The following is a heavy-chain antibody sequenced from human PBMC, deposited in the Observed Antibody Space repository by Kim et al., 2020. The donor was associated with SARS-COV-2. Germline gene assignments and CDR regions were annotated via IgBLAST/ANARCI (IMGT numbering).Heavy chain of an antibody. CDR1: GGSFSGYY. V-gene: IGHV4-34*01. D-gene: IGHD3-22*01. CDR2: INHSGST. J-gene: IGHJ4*02. Sequence: SETLSLTCAVYGGSFSGYYWSWIRQPPGKGLEWIGEINHSGSTNYNPSLKSRVTISIDTSKNQFPLKLSSVTAADTAVYYCARGQSSKTYYGTSSYYIDYWGQGTLVTVSS. CDR3: ARGQSSKTYYGTSSYYIDY.